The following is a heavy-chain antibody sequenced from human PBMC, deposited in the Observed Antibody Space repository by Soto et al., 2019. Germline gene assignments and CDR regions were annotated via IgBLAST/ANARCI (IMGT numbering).Heavy chain of an antibody. Sequence: QLHLVQSGAVVKKPGASVTVSCSASGYPVTAYYMHWVRQAPGRGLEWMGGINPATGAAKDTQTFQGRVTLARDTSTSTVFMELGGLASEDTAVFYCARGGGVGVAGSAAFDMWGQGTVVTVSS. CDR1: GYPVTAYY. V-gene: IGHV1-2*02. CDR3: ARGGGVGVAGSAAFDM. D-gene: IGHD3-3*01. J-gene: IGHJ3*02. CDR2: INPATGAA.